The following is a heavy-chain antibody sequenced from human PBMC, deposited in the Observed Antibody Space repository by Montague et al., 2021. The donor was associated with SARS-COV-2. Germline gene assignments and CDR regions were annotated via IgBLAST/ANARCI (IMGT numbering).Heavy chain of an antibody. J-gene: IGHJ4*02. CDR3: ARGTKRVFTYDYDSSGYASDY. D-gene: IGHD3-22*01. Sequence: SETLSLTCVVSGDSISTDNWWTWVRLPPGKGLEWVGGIYHTGSTKYNPSLKSRVTISVDTSKNQFSLKLSSVTAADTAVYYCARGTKRVFTYDYDSSGYASDYWGQGTLVTVSS. V-gene: IGHV4-4*02. CDR1: GDSISTDNW. CDR2: IYHTGST.